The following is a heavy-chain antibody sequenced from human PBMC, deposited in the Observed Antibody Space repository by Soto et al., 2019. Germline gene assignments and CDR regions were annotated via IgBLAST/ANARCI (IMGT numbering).Heavy chain of an antibody. CDR1: GGSFSGYY. Sequence: SETLSLTCAVYGGSFSGYYWSWIRQPPGKGLEWIGEINHSGSTNYNPSLKSRVTISVDTSKNQFSLKLSSVTAADTAVYYCARGGYCSSTSCKRGYYYYYGMDVWGQGTTVT. CDR3: ARGGYCSSTSCKRGYYYYYGMDV. CDR2: INHSGST. D-gene: IGHD2-2*03. J-gene: IGHJ6*02. V-gene: IGHV4-34*01.